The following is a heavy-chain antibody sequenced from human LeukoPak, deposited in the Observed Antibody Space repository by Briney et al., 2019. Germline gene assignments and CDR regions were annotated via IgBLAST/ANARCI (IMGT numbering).Heavy chain of an antibody. CDR1: GGSISSGDYY. V-gene: IGHV4-30-4*08. CDR3: ARGGLRFGFDS. D-gene: IGHD3-3*01. J-gene: IGHJ5*01. CDR2: IYYSGNT. Sequence: PSETLSLTCTVSGGSISSGDYYWSWIRQPPGKGLEWIRYIYYSGNTYYNPSLKSRVTISINTSKNQFSLKLSSVTAADTAVYYCARGGLRFGFDSWGQGTLVTVSS.